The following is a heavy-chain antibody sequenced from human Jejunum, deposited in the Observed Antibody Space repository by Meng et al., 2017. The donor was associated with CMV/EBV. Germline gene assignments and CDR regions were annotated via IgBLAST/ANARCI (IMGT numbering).Heavy chain of an antibody. CDR1: GESMRSNY. V-gene: IGHV4-59*01. CDR2: VYYSGSA. CDR3: ARGLGHASNNSHDY. Sequence: SGESMRSNYWTWIRQPPGKGLEWMGHVYYSGSATYSPSLRNRVTISVDMSKNQFSLKLRSVTAADTAMYFCARGLGHASNNSHDYWGQGTLVTVSS. J-gene: IGHJ4*02. D-gene: IGHD1-1*01.